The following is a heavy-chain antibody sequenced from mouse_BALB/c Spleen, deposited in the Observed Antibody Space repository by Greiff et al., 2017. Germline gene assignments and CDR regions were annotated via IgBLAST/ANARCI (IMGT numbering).Heavy chain of an antibody. D-gene: IGHD2-4*01. CDR1: GFTFSSYA. CDR2: ISSGGST. Sequence: EVQVVESGGGLVKPGGSLKLSCAASGFTFSSYAMSWVRQTPEKRLEWVASISSGGSTYYPDSVKGRFTISRDNARNILYLQMSSLRSEDTAMYYCARDGDYDPFDYWGQGTTLTVSS. J-gene: IGHJ2*01. CDR3: ARDGDYDPFDY. V-gene: IGHV5-6-5*01.